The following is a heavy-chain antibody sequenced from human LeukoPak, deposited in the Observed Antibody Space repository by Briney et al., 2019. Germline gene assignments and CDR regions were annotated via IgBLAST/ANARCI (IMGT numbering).Heavy chain of an antibody. J-gene: IGHJ4*02. V-gene: IGHV1-18*01. CDR3: AREGSYYYGSGSPDY. D-gene: IGHD3-10*01. CDR1: GYTFISYG. Sequence: ASVKVSCKASGYTFISYGFSWVRQAPGQGLEWMGWISAYNGNTNYAQKLQGRVTMTTDTSTSTAHMELRSLTSDDTAVYYCAREGSYYYGSGSPDYWGQGTLVTVSS. CDR2: ISAYNGNT.